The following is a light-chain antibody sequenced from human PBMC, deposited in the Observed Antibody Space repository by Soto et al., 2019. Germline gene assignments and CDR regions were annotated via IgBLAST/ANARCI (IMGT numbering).Light chain of an antibody. Sequence: QSVLTQPRSVSGSPGQSVTISCTGTSSDVGGYNYVSWYQQHPGKAPKVFIYDVNKRPSGVPDRVSGSKSGNTASLTISGLQTEDEADYYCCSYAGTYTLVFGGGTKLTVL. CDR2: DVN. CDR3: CSYAGTYTLV. V-gene: IGLV2-11*01. CDR1: SSDVGGYNY. J-gene: IGLJ2*01.